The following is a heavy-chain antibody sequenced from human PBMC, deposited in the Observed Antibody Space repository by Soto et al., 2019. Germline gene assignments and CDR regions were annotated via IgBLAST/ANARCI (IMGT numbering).Heavy chain of an antibody. CDR2: ISPKSGGT. Sequence: RASVKVSCKASGYSFIDYYMHWVRQAPGQGFEWMGRISPKSGGTNYAQKFEGRVTMTWDTSLNTAYMELSSLISEDTAVYYCARPPGYISDWYYFDLWGQGTLVTVSS. CDR1: GYSFIDYY. D-gene: IGHD3-9*01. J-gene: IGHJ4*02. V-gene: IGHV1-2*02. CDR3: ARPPGYISDWYYFDL.